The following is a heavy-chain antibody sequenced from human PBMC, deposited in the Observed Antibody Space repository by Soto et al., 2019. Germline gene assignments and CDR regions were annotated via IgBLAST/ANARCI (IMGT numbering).Heavy chain of an antibody. D-gene: IGHD3-22*01. J-gene: IGHJ4*02. CDR2: INAGNGNT. CDR1: GYTFTSYS. CDR3: ARGSGYYYWDDY. V-gene: IGHV1-3*01. Sequence: GASVKVSCKASGYTFTSYSMHWVRQAPGQRLEWMGWINAGNGNTKYSQKFQGRVTITRGTSASTAYMELSSLRSEDTAVYYCARGSGYYYWDDYWGQGTLVTVSS.